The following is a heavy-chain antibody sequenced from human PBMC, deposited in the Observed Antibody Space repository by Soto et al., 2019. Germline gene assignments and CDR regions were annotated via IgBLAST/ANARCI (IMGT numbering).Heavy chain of an antibody. D-gene: IGHD6-13*01. CDR3: ASGQQVILRYYYGLDV. J-gene: IGHJ6*02. Sequence: EVQLVETGGGLIQPGGSLRLSCAVSGFTVSTNYMSWVRQAPGTGLEWVSVIYYDDGSTYYADSVKGRFSISRDSSRNTLYLKMNSLRAEDTAVYYCASGQQVILRYYYGLDVWGQVTTVTVSS. CDR1: GFTVSTNY. V-gene: IGHV3-53*02. CDR2: IYYDDGST.